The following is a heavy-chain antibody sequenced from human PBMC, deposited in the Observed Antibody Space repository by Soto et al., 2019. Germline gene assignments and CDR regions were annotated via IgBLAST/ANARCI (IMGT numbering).Heavy chain of an antibody. CDR2: IYYSGST. CDR3: ARQLDCSGGSCYSDYFDY. D-gene: IGHD2-15*01. J-gene: IGHJ4*02. Sequence: SETLSLTCTVSGGSISSYYWSWIRQPPGKGLEWIGYIYYSGSTNYNPSLKSRVTISVDTSKNQFSLKLSSVTAADTAVYYCARQLDCSGGSCYSDYFDYWGQGTLVTVSS. V-gene: IGHV4-59*01. CDR1: GGSISSYY.